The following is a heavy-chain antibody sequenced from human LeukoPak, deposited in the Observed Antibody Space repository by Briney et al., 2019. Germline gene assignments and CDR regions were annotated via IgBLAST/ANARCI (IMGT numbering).Heavy chain of an antibody. D-gene: IGHD6-6*01. J-gene: IGHJ6*02. CDR2: IIPIFGTA. CDR1: GGTFSSYA. CDR3: ARLPLRSIAVGYYGMDV. V-gene: IGHV1-69*01. Sequence: ASVKVSCKASGGTFSSYAISWVRQAPGRGLEWMGGIIPIFGTANYAQKFQGRVTITADESTSTAYMELSSLRSEDTAVYYCARLPLRSIAVGYYGMDVWGQGTTVTVFS.